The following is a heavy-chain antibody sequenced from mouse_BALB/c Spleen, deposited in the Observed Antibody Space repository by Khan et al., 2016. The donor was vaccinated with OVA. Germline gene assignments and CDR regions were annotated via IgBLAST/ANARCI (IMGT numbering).Heavy chain of an antibody. V-gene: IGHV1-7*01. CDR3: GRGGHYGAWFAY. Sequence: QVQLQQSGAELAKPGASVKISCKASGYTFTTYWMHWVKQRPGQGLEWIGYINPSTGYTDYNQKFKDKATLTADKSSSTAYMELISLTSDDSAIYYCGRGGHYGAWFAYWGQGTLVTVSA. J-gene: IGHJ3*01. CDR2: INPSTGYT. CDR1: GYTFTTYW. D-gene: IGHD2-1*01.